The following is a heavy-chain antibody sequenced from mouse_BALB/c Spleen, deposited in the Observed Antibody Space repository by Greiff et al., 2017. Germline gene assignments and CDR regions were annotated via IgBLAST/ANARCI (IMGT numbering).Heavy chain of an antibody. CDR1: GFTFSSYT. Sequence: EVKLVESGGGLVKPGGSLKLSCAASGFTFSSYTMSWVRQTPEKRLEWVATISSGGGNTYYPDSVKGRFTISRDNAKNNPYLQMSSLRSEDTALYYCARADYDYYFDYWGQGTTLTVSS. V-gene: IGHV5-9*03. D-gene: IGHD2-4*01. J-gene: IGHJ2*01. CDR2: ISSGGGNT. CDR3: ARADYDYYFDY.